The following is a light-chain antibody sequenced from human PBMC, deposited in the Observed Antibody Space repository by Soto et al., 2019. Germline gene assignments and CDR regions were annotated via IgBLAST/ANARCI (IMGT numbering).Light chain of an antibody. CDR1: QSVTSNF. Sequence: EVLLTQSPDTLSLSPGESATLSCRASQSVTSNFLAWYQQKPGQAPRLLIHRASSRATGVPDSFSGSGSGTDFTLTIRSLAPEDFAVYYCQHYGSSPHTFGQGTKLEIK. V-gene: IGKV3-20*01. CDR2: RAS. J-gene: IGKJ2*01. CDR3: QHYGSSPHT.